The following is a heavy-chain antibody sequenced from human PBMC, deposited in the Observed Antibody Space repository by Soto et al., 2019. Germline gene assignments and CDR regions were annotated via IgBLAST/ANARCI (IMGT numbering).Heavy chain of an antibody. CDR3: TTDHPDPTGTLYYYYYYGMDV. CDR1: GFTFSNAW. V-gene: IGHV3-15*07. CDR2: IKSKTDGGTT. J-gene: IGHJ6*02. Sequence: SGGSLRLSCAASGFTFSNAWMNWVRQAPGKGLEWVGRIKSKTDGGTTDYAAPVKGRFTISRDDSKNTLYLQMNSLKTEDTAVYYCTTDHPDPTGTLYYYYYYGMDVWGQGTTVTVSS. D-gene: IGHD1-1*01.